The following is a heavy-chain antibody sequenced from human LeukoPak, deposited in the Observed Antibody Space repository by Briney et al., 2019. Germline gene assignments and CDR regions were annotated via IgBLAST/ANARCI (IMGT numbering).Heavy chain of an antibody. D-gene: IGHD5-18*01. V-gene: IGHV3-11*01. CDR3: ARAVSADTAMVYFDY. CDR2: ISNSGSII. CDR1: GFTFSDYY. Sequence: GGSLRLSCAASGFTFSDYYMLWIRQAPGKGLEWVSYISNSGSIIYYADSVKGRFTVSRDNAKDSLYLQMNSLRAEDTAVCYCARAVSADTAMVYFDYWGQGTLVTVSS. J-gene: IGHJ4*02.